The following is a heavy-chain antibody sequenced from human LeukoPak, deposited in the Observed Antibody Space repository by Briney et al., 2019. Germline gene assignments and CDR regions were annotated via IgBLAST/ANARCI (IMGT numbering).Heavy chain of an antibody. CDR2: ISGSGGST. Sequence: QSGGSLRLSCAASGFTFSSYAMSWVRQAPGKGLEWVSAISGSGGSTYYADSVKGRFTISRDNSKNTLYLQMNSLRVEDTAVYYCAKHAETYYYDSSGYYQTYYFDFWGQGTLVTVSS. CDR1: GFTFSSYA. V-gene: IGHV3-23*01. D-gene: IGHD3-22*01. J-gene: IGHJ4*02. CDR3: AKHAETYYYDSSGYYQTYYFDF.